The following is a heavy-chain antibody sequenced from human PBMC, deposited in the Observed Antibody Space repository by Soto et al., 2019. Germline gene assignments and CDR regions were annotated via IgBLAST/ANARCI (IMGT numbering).Heavy chain of an antibody. Sequence: GGSLRLSCAASGFTFSSYGMHWVRQAPGKGLEWVAVISYDGSNKYYADSVKGRFTISRDNSKNTLYLQMNSLRAEDTAVYYCAKEPPLGYGDYDDYWGQGTLVTVSS. V-gene: IGHV3-30*18. CDR2: ISYDGSNK. J-gene: IGHJ4*02. D-gene: IGHD4-17*01. CDR1: GFTFSSYG. CDR3: AKEPPLGYGDYDDY.